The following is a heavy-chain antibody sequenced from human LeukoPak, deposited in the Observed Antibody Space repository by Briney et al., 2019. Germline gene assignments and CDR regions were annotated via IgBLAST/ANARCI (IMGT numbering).Heavy chain of an antibody. Sequence: GGSLRLSCAASGFTFSSYGMHWVRQAPGKGLEWVAVISDDGSDKYYADSVKGRFTISRDNSKNTLYLQINSLRAEDTAVYYCAKNYDSSVYYSEGFDYWGQGTLVTVSS. D-gene: IGHD3-22*01. CDR1: GFTFSSYG. CDR2: ISDDGSDK. V-gene: IGHV3-30*18. J-gene: IGHJ4*02. CDR3: AKNYDSSVYYSEGFDY.